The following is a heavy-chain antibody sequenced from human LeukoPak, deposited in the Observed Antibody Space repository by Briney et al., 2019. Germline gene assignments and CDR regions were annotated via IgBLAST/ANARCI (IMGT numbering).Heavy chain of an antibody. CDR3: ARIEMYYDFWSGPAALDY. CDR1: GFSLSNARMG. CDR2: IFSNDEK. J-gene: IGHJ4*02. Sequence: ESGPTLVKPTGTLTLTCTVSGFSLSNARMGVSWIRQPPGKALEWLAHIFSNDEKSYSTSLKSRLTISKDTSKSQVVLTMTNMDPVDTATYYCARIEMYYDFWSGPAALDYWGQGTLVTVSS. V-gene: IGHV2-26*01. D-gene: IGHD3-3*01.